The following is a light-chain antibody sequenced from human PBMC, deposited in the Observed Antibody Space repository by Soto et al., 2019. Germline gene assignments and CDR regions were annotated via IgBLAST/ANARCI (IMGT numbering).Light chain of an antibody. CDR1: SSNIGNNY. J-gene: IGLJ1*01. CDR2: DNN. Sequence: QSVLTQPPSVSAAPGQKVTISCSGSSSNIGNNYVSWYQQLPGTAPKLLIYDNNKRPSGIPDRFSGSKSGTSATLGITGLQTGEEADYSCGTWDRSLSAGVFGTGTKVTVL. CDR3: GTWDRSLSAGV. V-gene: IGLV1-51*01.